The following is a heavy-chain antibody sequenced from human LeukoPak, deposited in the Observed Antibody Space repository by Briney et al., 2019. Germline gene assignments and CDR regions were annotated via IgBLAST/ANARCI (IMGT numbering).Heavy chain of an antibody. V-gene: IGHV3-30*04. CDR1: GFTFSSYA. Sequence: GGSLRLSCAASGFTFSSYAMHWVRQAPGKGLGWGAVISYDGSNKYYADSVKGRFTISRDNSKNTLYLQMNSLRAEDTAVYYCAREKKVVPAALYYFDYWGQGTLVTVSS. CDR3: AREKKVVPAALYYFDY. CDR2: ISYDGSNK. J-gene: IGHJ4*02. D-gene: IGHD2-2*01.